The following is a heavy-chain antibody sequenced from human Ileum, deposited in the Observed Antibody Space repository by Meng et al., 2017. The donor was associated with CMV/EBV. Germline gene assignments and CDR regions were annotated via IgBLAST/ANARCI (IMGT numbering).Heavy chain of an antibody. D-gene: IGHD5-18*01. CDR1: GFTFSSYA. CDR2: IRAGGDST. Sequence: GESLKISCVASGFTFSSYALTWVRQAPGKGLEWVSTIRAGGDSTYYPDSVKGRFTISRDNSKNTLYLQMNSLRAEDTAVYYCAKVAGMGVYYFDYWGQGTLVTVSS. CDR3: AKVAGMGVYYFDY. V-gene: IGHV3-23*01. J-gene: IGHJ4*02.